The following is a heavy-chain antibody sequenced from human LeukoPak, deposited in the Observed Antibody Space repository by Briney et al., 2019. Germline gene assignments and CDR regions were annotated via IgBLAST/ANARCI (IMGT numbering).Heavy chain of an antibody. Sequence: GGSLRLSCAASGFTFSNYGMPWVRQAPGKGLEWEAVIWYDGSNKYYADSVKGRFTISRDNSKNTLYLQMNSLRAEDTSVYYCAKASGDSSGYYFQHWGQGTLVTVSS. CDR1: GFTFSNYG. V-gene: IGHV3-33*06. J-gene: IGHJ1*01. D-gene: IGHD3-22*01. CDR3: AKASGDSSGYYFQH. CDR2: IWYDGSNK.